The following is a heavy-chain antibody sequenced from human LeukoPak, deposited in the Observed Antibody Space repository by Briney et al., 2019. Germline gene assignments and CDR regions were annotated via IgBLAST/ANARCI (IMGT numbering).Heavy chain of an antibody. CDR1: GFIFSHYG. CDR3: AKDQYSAEGASDY. Sequence: GGSLRLSCAASGFIFSHYGMHWVRQAPGKGLEWVAVILHDGSKQYYADPVKGRFTISRDNSKNMLYLQMNSLRVEDTAIYYCAKDQYSAEGASDYWGQGTLVTVSS. V-gene: IGHV3-30*18. CDR2: ILHDGSKQ. D-gene: IGHD5-12*01. J-gene: IGHJ4*02.